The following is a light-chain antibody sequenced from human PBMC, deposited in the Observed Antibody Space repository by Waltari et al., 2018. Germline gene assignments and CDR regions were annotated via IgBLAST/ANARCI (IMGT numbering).Light chain of an antibody. J-gene: IGLJ2*01. CDR3: QSYDTSLSVV. CDR1: GSHIGAGYD. CDR2: VVN. V-gene: IGLV1-40*01. Sequence: QSVLTQPPSVSGAPGQRVTISCTGGGSHIGAGYDVPWYRPLPGTAPELLIYVVNNLPSGVPDRFFGSLSGTSASLAITGLQAEDEADYYCQSYDTSLSVVFGGGTKLTV.